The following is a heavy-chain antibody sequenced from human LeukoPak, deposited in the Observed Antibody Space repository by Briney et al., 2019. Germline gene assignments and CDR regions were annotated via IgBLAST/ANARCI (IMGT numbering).Heavy chain of an antibody. CDR2: ISGSGGSA. CDR3: AKTGYSSGWYRIWDY. V-gene: IGHV3-23*01. D-gene: IGHD6-19*01. J-gene: IGHJ4*02. CDR1: GFTFSSFE. Sequence: GGSLRLSCAASGFTFSSFEMSWVRQAPGKGLEWVSAISGSGGSAYYADSVKGRFTISRDNSRNSLSLQMNSLRAEDTALYYCAKTGYSSGWYRIWDYWGQGTLVTVSS.